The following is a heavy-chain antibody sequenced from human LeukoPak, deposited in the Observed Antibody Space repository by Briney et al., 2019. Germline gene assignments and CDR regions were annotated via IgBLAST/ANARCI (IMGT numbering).Heavy chain of an antibody. CDR2: ISGSGGST. D-gene: IGHD3-10*01. CDR1: GFTFSSYA. Sequence: GGSLRLSCAASGFTFSSYAMGWVRQAPGKGLEWVSVISGSGGSTYYADSVKGRFTISRDNSKNTLYLQMNSLRGEDTAIYYCATVNYYGSGRGYFDYWGQGTLVTASS. J-gene: IGHJ4*02. V-gene: IGHV3-23*01. CDR3: ATVNYYGSGRGYFDY.